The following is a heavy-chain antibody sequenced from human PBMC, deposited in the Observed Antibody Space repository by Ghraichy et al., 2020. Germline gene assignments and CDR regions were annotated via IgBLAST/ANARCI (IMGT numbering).Heavy chain of an antibody. CDR2: INPNSGGT. Sequence: ASVKVSCKASGYTFTGYYMHWVRQAPGQGLEWMGWINPNSGGTNYAQNFQGWVTMTRDTSISTAYMELSRLRSDDTAVYYCARAYTDTYYYYGMDVWGQGTTVTVSS. CDR1: GYTFTGYY. D-gene: IGHD2-2*02. J-gene: IGHJ6*02. CDR3: ARAYTDTYYYYGMDV. V-gene: IGHV1-2*04.